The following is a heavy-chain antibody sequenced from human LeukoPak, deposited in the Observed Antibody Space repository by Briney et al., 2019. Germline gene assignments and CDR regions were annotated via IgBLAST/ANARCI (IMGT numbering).Heavy chain of an antibody. J-gene: IGHJ4*02. CDR1: GSTFTGYY. Sequence: GASVKVSCKASGSTFTGYYMHWVRQAPGQGLEWMGWINPNSGGTNYAQKFQGRVTMTRDTSISTAYMELSRLRSDDTAVYYCARGKGGYSYGSFDYWGQGTLVTVSS. CDR2: INPNSGGT. V-gene: IGHV1-2*02. CDR3: ARGKGGYSYGSFDY. D-gene: IGHD5-18*01.